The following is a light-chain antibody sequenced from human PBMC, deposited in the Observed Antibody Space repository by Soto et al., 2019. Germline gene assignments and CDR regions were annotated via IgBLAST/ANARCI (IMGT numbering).Light chain of an antibody. V-gene: IGKV3-20*01. J-gene: IGKJ2*01. Sequence: EIVLTQSPGTLSLSPGERATLSCRASQSVTNYHLGWYQQKPGQPPRLLIYGASNRATGIPDRFSGSGSGKDFTPTLSRLEPEDFAVYFCLHYGTSTPHTFGRGTKLEIK. CDR3: LHYGTSTPHT. CDR2: GAS. CDR1: QSVTNYH.